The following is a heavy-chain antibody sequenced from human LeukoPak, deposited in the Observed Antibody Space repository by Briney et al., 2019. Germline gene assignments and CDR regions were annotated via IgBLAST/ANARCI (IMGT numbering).Heavy chain of an antibody. CDR3: ARDYTDYYYYGMDV. CDR1: GFTFSSYS. D-gene: IGHD2-8*01. J-gene: IGHJ6*04. CDR2: ISSSSSYI. Sequence: PGGSLRLSCAASGFTFSSYSMNWVRQAPGEGLEWVSSISSSSSYIYYADSVKGRFTISRDNAKNSLYLQMNSLRAEDTAVYYCARDYTDYYYYGMDVWGKGTTVTVSS. V-gene: IGHV3-21*01.